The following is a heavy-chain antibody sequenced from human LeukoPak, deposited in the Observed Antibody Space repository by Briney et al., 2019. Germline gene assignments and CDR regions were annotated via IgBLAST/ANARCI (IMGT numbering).Heavy chain of an antibody. V-gene: IGHV3-53*01. CDR3: ARGGSGSYRFDY. CDR2: IYSGGRT. D-gene: IGHD1-26*01. CDR1: GFNVNNNY. J-gene: IGHJ4*02. Sequence: GGSLRLSCAASGFNVNNNYMSWVRQAPGKGLEWVSVIYSGGRTYYADSVKGRLTISRDNSENTLYLQMNSLRAEDTAVYYCARGGSGSYRFDYWGQGTLVTISS.